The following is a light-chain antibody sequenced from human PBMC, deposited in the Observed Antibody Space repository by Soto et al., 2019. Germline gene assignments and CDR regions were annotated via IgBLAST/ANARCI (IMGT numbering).Light chain of an antibody. CDR1: QSAFSW. CDR3: QKYNSAPLT. Sequence: DIQMTQSPSTVSASVGDSVTITCQASQSAFSWLAWYQQKPGKAPKILIYDASSLESGVPSRFSGSGSGTEFTLTISSLQPEDVATYYCQKYNSAPLTFGGGTKVDI. CDR2: DAS. V-gene: IGKV1-5*01. J-gene: IGKJ4*01.